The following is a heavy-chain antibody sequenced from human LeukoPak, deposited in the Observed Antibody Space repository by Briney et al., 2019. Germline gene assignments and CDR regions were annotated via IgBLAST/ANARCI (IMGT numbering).Heavy chain of an antibody. CDR2: IRQDGSEK. D-gene: IGHD2-21*01. J-gene: IGHJ4*02. V-gene: IGHV3-7*01. Sequence: LSGGSLRLSCETSGFSFSTYWMSWVRQPPGKGLEWVANIRQDGSEKYYVDSVKGRFTISRDIAKQSVFLQMNSLRAEDTAVYYCARLSAMLRGPEDIFYFEFWGLGTLVTVSA. CDR1: GFSFSTYW. CDR3: ARLSAMLRGPEDIFYFEF.